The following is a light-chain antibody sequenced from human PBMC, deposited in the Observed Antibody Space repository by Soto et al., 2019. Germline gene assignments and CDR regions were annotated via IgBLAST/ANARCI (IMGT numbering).Light chain of an antibody. J-gene: IGKJ4*01. Sequence: EIVLTQSPDTLSLSPGERATLSCRASQSIGPYLAWYQLKPGQSPRLLVYDAVNRAAGAPDRFSGSGSATDFTLTISSLEPEDSAVYLCQQRSDWPPLTFGGGTKVEIK. V-gene: IGKV3-11*01. CDR1: QSIGPY. CDR2: DAV. CDR3: QQRSDWPPLT.